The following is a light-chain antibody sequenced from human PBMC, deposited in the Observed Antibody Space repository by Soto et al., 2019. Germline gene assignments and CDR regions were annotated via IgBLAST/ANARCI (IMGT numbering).Light chain of an antibody. CDR1: QSVSSSY. CDR3: QQYASSPDT. V-gene: IGKV3-20*01. CDR2: GAS. J-gene: IGKJ4*01. Sequence: EIGLTQSPGTLSLSPGERATLSCRASQSVSSSYLAWYQQKPGQAPRLLIYGASSRATGIPDRFSGSGSGTDFTLTISRLEPEDFAVYYCQQYASSPDTFGRGTKVEIK.